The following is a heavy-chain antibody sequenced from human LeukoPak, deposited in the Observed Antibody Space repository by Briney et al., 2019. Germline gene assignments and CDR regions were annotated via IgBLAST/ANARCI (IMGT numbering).Heavy chain of an antibody. Sequence: ASVKVSCKGSVFTVSTYAISGVREAAGEGLEGMGWIITYNDNTNYAQRFPGTVTTTTDTPTRTAYLELRGLRSDDTPVYYCAKTTMTSEEYSYFYIDVWGKATTDTVPS. D-gene: IGHD4-17*01. CDR3: AKTTMTSEEYSYFYIDV. CDR2: IITYNDNT. J-gene: IGHJ6*03. V-gene: IGHV1-18*01. CDR1: VFTVSTYA.